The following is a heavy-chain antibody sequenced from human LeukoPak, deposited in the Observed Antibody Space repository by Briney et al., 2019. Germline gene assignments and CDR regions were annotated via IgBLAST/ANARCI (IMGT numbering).Heavy chain of an antibody. CDR1: GFTFSDHY. J-gene: IGHJ4*02. CDR3: ARDRPDYYDSSGYYDS. D-gene: IGHD3-22*01. CDR2: TRNKANSYTT. V-gene: IGHV3-72*01. Sequence: GGSLRLSCAASGFTFSDHYMDWVRQAPGKGLEWVGRTRNKANSYTTEYAASVKGRFTISRDDSKNSLYLQMNSLKTEDTAVYYCARDRPDYYDSSGYYDSWGQGTLVTVS.